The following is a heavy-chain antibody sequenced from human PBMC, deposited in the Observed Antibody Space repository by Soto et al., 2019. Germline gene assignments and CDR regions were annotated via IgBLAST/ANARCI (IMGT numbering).Heavy chain of an antibody. D-gene: IGHD3-9*01. J-gene: IGHJ4*02. CDR2: IIPIFGTA. V-gene: IGHV1-69*13. CDR1: GGTFSSYA. CDR3: ASWLRTAEAPDSDY. Sequence: ASVKVSCKASGGTFSSYAISWVRQAPGQGLEWMGGIIPIFGTANYAQKFQGRVTITADESTSTAYMELSSLRSEDTAVYYCASWLRTAEAPDSDYWGQGTLVTVSS.